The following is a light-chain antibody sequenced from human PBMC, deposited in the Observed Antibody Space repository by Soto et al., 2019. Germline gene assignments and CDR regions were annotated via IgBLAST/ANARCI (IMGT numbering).Light chain of an antibody. V-gene: IGLV2-14*01. CDR3: SSFTSSSTVL. Sequence: QSALTQPASVSGSPGQSITISCTGTNSDVGGYNYVSWYQHHPGKAPKLMIYEVSKRPSGVSNRFSGSKSGNTASLTISGLQAEDESHYYCSSFTSSSTVLFGGGTKLTVL. CDR2: EVS. J-gene: IGLJ2*01. CDR1: NSDVGGYNY.